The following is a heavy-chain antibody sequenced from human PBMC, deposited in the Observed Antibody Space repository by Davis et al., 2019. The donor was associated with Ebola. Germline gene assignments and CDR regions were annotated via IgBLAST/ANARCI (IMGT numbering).Heavy chain of an antibody. J-gene: IGHJ4*02. D-gene: IGHD6-6*01. CDR2: IYTSGST. CDR3: AREKYSSQGGRRFDY. V-gene: IGHV4-4*07. CDR1: GGSISSYY. Sequence: PSETLSLTCTVSGGSISSYYWSWIRQPAGKGLEWIGRIYTSGSTNYNPSLKSRVTMSVDTSKNQFSLKLSSVTAADTAVYYCAREKYSSQGGRRFDYWGQGTLVTVSS.